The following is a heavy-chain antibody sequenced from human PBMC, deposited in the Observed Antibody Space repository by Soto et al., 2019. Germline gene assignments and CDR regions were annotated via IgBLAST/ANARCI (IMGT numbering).Heavy chain of an antibody. D-gene: IGHD6-6*01. CDR3: AKGGSFDI. V-gene: IGHV3-30*18. CDR1: GFSFSYYG. CDR2: ITHDGYNR. J-gene: IGHJ4*02. Sequence: QVQLVESGGSVVQPGGSRRLSCAASGFSFSYYGLHWVRQAPGKGLEWLALITHDGYNRYYADSVKGRFTISRDNSKNTIFPQLNSLKSEDTAVYYFAKGGSFDIWGQGTPVTVSS.